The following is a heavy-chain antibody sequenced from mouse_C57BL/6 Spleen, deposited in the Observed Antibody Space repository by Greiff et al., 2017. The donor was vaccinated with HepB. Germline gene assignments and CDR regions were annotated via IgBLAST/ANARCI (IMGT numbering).Heavy chain of an antibody. CDR2: INPYNGGT. D-gene: IGHD2-2*01. V-gene: IGHV1-19*01. Sequence: EVQLQQSGPVLVKPGASVKMSCKASGYTFTDYYMNWVKQSHGKSLEWIGVINPYNGGTSSNQKFKGKATLTVDKSSSTAYMEINSLTSEDSAVYYCARKAMVTTGDYWGQGTTLTVSS. CDR3: ARKAMVTTGDY. J-gene: IGHJ2*01. CDR1: GYTFTDYY.